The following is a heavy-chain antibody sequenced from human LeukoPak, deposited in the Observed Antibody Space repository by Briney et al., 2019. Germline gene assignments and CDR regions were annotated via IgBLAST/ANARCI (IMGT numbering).Heavy chain of an antibody. CDR3: ARGPFYYDSSGYSGINNYYGMDV. CDR2: ISVHNGNT. Sequence: ASVKVSCKTSGYSFASYDISWVRQAPGQGLEWMGWISVHNGNTNYAQKVKGRVTMTTDTSTATAYMELRSLRSDDTAVYYCARGPFYYDSSGYSGINNYYGMDVWGQGTTVTVSS. D-gene: IGHD3-22*01. V-gene: IGHV1-18*01. CDR1: GYSFASYD. J-gene: IGHJ6*02.